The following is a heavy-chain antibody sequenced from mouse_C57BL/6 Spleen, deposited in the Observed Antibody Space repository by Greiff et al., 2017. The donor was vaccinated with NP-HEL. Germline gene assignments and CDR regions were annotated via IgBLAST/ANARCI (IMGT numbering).Heavy chain of an antibody. V-gene: IGHV1-52*01. CDR2: IDPSDSET. CDR3: ARSYDYDGGYAMDY. CDR1: GYTFTSYW. D-gene: IGHD2-4*01. J-gene: IGHJ4*01. Sequence: VQLQQPGAELVRPGSSVKLSCKASGYTFTSYWMPWVKQRPIQGLEWIGNIDPSDSETHYNQKFKDKATLTVDKSSSTAYMQLSSLTSEDSAVYYCARSYDYDGGYAMDYWGQGTSVTVSS.